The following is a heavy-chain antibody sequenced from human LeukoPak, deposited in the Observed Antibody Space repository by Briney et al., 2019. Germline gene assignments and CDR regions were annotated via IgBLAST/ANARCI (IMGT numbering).Heavy chain of an antibody. J-gene: IGHJ5*02. Sequence: ASVKVSCKASGYTFTSYYMHWVRQAPGQGLEWMGWINPNSGGTNYAQKFQGRVTMTRDTSISTAYMELSRLRSDDTAVYYCARDEAARPIPHWFDPWGQGTLVTVSS. CDR3: ARDEAARPIPHWFDP. D-gene: IGHD6-6*01. CDR1: GYTFTSYY. CDR2: INPNSGGT. V-gene: IGHV1-2*02.